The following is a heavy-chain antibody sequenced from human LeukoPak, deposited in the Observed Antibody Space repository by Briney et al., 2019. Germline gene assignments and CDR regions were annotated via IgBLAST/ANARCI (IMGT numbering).Heavy chain of an antibody. CDR2: ISSSSGYI. J-gene: IGHJ4*02. D-gene: IGHD4-17*01. CDR3: ARDPADYGDYQFDY. Sequence: PGGSLRLSCAASGFTFSSYSMNWVRQAPGKGLEWVSSISSSSGYIYYADSVKGRFTISRDNAKNSLYLQMNSLRAEDTAVYYCARDPADYGDYQFDYWGQGTLVTVSS. V-gene: IGHV3-21*01. CDR1: GFTFSSYS.